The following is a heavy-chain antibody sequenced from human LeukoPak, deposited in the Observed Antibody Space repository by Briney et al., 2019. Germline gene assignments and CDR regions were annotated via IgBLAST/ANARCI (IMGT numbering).Heavy chain of an antibody. D-gene: IGHD2-21*02. CDR2: INHSGST. V-gene: IGHV4-34*01. CDR3: ARGRSIVVVTAISFPIDY. J-gene: IGHJ4*02. Sequence: SETLSLTCAVYGGSFSGYYWSWIRQPPGKGLEWIGEINHSGSTNYNPSLKSRVTISVDTSKNQFSLKLSSVTAADTAVYYCARGRSIVVVTAISFPIDYWGQGTLVTVSS. CDR1: GGSFSGYY.